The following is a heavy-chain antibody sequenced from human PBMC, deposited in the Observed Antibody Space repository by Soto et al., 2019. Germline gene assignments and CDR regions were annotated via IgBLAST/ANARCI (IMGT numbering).Heavy chain of an antibody. Sequence: QVQLQESGPGLVKPSQTLSLTCTVSGGFISSGDYYWNWIRQLPGKGLEWIGYIEHSGSSFYNPSLKGRVALALDTSKNQFSLKLDSVTAADTAVYYCAREVVPATVDFYYYYLDFWGKGTAVTVCS. V-gene: IGHV4-31*03. CDR3: AREVVPATVDFYYYYLDF. J-gene: IGHJ6*03. CDR2: IEHSGSS. D-gene: IGHD2-2*01. CDR1: GGFISSGDYY.